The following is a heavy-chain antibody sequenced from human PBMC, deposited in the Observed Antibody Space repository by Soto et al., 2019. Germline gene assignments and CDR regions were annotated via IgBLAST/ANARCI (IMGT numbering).Heavy chain of an antibody. V-gene: IGHV4-61*08. CDR2: IDYSGST. CDR1: GVSISSGDYY. CDR3: ARDHHSFYDTRGYYPYFDY. J-gene: IGHJ4*02. Sequence: SDTQSLTYTVSGVSISSGDYYWSWIPQPPGKGLEWIGYIDYSGSTNYNPSLMSRVSISLDTSKNQFSLNLSSVTAADTAVYFCARDHHSFYDTRGYYPYFDYWGQGTLVTVSS. D-gene: IGHD3-22*01.